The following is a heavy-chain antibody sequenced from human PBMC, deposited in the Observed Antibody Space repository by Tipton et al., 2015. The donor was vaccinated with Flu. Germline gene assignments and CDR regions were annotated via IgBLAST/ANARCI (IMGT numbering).Heavy chain of an antibody. CDR3: ARQGFYDNNPLDY. J-gene: IGHJ4*02. CDR2: ICPGDSTV. D-gene: IGHD3-10*01. Sequence: QLVQSGAEVKKPGESLKISCETSGYSFSSYWVGWVRRRPGTGLEWVGIICPGDSTVRYSPSFQGQAIISADKSTSTAFLQLSSLRASDSATYYCARQGFYDNNPLDYWGQRTLVTVSS. V-gene: IGHV5-51*01. CDR1: GYSFSSYW.